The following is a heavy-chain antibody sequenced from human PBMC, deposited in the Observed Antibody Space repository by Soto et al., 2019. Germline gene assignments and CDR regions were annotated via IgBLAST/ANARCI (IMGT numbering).Heavy chain of an antibody. V-gene: IGHV3-30*18. CDR2: ISCSGSNT. J-gene: IGHJ5*02. Sequence: PGGSLRLSCAASGFTFSSYGMHWVRQAPGKGLEWVAVISCSGSNTYYADSVKGRFTISRDNSKNTLYLQMNSLRAEDTAVYYCAKDRVKWLVLRMGINWFDPWGQGTLVTVSS. CDR3: AKDRVKWLVLRMGINWFDP. D-gene: IGHD6-19*01. CDR1: GFTFSSYG.